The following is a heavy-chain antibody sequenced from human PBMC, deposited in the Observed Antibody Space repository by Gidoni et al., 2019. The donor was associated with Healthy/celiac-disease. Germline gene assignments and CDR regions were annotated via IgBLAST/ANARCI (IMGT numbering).Heavy chain of an antibody. CDR2: IYSSGST. Sequence: QVQLQESGPGLVKPSQTLSLTCTVSGGSISSGSYYWSWIRQPAGKGLEWIGRIYSSGSTNYNPSLKSRVTISVDTSKNQFSLKLSSVTAADTAVYYCARGREYSSSVRGGKRYYGMDVWGQGTTVTVSS. J-gene: IGHJ6*02. CDR1: GGSISSGSYY. CDR3: ARGREYSSSVRGGKRYYGMDV. V-gene: IGHV4-61*02. D-gene: IGHD6-6*01.